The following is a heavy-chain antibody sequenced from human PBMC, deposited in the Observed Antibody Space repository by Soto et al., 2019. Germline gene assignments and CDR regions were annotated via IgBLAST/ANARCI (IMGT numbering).Heavy chain of an antibody. Sequence: SETLSLTCTVSGDSISFYYWSWIRQPPGKGLEWVGYSSYSGSTNYNPSLKSRVTISVDTSKNQFSLKLSSVTAADTAVYYCARGPRIAAAETFPNWFYPWGQGTLVTVSS. CDR3: ARGPRIAAAETFPNWFYP. V-gene: IGHV4-59*01. J-gene: IGHJ5*02. CDR2: SSYSGST. CDR1: GDSISFYY. D-gene: IGHD6-13*01.